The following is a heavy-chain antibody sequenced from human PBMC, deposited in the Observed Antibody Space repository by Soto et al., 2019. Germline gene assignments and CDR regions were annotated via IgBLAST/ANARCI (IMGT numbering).Heavy chain of an antibody. CDR2: IYSGGST. D-gene: IGHD6-19*01. V-gene: IGHV3-53*01. CDR3: ARLSSGWTAFDY. CDR1: GFTVSSNY. J-gene: IGHJ4*02. Sequence: GGSLRLSCAASGFTVSSNYMSWVRQAPGKGLEWVSVIYSGGSTYYADSVKGRFTISRDNSKNTLYLQMNSLRAEDTAVYYCARLSSGWTAFDYWGQGTLVTVSS.